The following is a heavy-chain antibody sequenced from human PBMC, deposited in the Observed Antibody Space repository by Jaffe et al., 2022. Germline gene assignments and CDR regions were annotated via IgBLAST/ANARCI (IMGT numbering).Heavy chain of an antibody. CDR2: ISWNSGSI. CDR3: AKDMRYSSGWRTFDY. V-gene: IGHV3-9*01. J-gene: IGHJ4*02. Sequence: EVQLVESGGGLVQPGRSLRLSCAASGFTFDDYAMHWVRQAPGKGLEWVSGISWNSGSIGYADSVKGRFTISRDNAKNSLYLQMNSLRAEDTALYYCAKDMRYSSGWRTFDYWGQGTLVTVSS. D-gene: IGHD6-19*01. CDR1: GFTFDDYA.